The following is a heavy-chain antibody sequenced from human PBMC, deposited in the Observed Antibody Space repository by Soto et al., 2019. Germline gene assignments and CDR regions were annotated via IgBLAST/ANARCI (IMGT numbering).Heavy chain of an antibody. CDR1: GGSISSSSYY. J-gene: IGHJ4*02. D-gene: IGHD3-10*01. CDR3: ATSRSYLYYFDY. CDR2: IYYSGST. Sequence: PSETLSLTCTVSGGSISSSSYYWGWIRQPPGKGLEWIGSIYYSGSTYYNPSLKSRVTISVDTSKNQFSLKLSSVTAADTAVYYCATSRSYLYYFDYWGQGTLVTVSS. V-gene: IGHV4-39*01.